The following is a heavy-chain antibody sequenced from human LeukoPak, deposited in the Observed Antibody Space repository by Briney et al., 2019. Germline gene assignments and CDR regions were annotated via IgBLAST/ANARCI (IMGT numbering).Heavy chain of an antibody. V-gene: IGHV1-18*01. CDR2: ISAYNGNT. J-gene: IGHJ4*02. D-gene: IGHD3-22*01. CDR1: GYTFTSYG. Sequence: ASVKVSCKASGYTFTSYGISWVRQAPGQGLEWMGWISAYNGNTNYAQKLQGRVTMTTDTSTSTAYMELRSLRSDDTAVYYCARAVDYYDSGGYYPDYWGQGTLVTVSS. CDR3: ARAVDYYDSGGYYPDY.